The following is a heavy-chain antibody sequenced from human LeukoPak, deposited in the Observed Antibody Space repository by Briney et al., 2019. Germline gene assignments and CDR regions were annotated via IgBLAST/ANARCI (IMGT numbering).Heavy chain of an antibody. CDR1: GFTFSGSA. CDR2: IRSKANSYAT. J-gene: IGHJ3*02. CDR3: TPYPIPQIFAI. Sequence: GGSLRLSCAASGFTFSGSAMHWVRQASGKGLEWVGRIRSKANSYATAYAASVKGRFTISRDDSKNTAYLQMNSLKTEDTTVYHCTPYPIPQIFAIWGQGTMVTVSS. V-gene: IGHV3-73*01. D-gene: IGHD2-21*01.